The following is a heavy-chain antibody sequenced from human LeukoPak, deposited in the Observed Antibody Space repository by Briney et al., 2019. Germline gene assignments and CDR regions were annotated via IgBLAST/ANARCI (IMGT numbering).Heavy chain of an antibody. V-gene: IGHV4-39*07. D-gene: IGHD3-10*01. Sequence: PSETLSLTCSVSGGSVTSGSYYWSWIRQPPGKGLEWIGEINHSGSTNYNPSLKSRVTISVDTSKNQFSLKLSSVTAADTAVYYCARGSPMVRGVIRWFDPWGQGTLVTVSS. J-gene: IGHJ5*02. CDR2: INHSGST. CDR3: ARGSPMVRGVIRWFDP. CDR1: GGSVTSGSYY.